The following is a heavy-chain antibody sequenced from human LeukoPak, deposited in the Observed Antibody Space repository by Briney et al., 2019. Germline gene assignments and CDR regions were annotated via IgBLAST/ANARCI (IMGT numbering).Heavy chain of an antibody. CDR2: ISYDGSNK. CDR3: ARESSSTGPGPTSHYFDIWV. V-gene: IGHV3-30-3*01. Sequence: GGSLRLSCAASGFTFSAYAMHWVRQAPGKGLEWVAVISYDGSNKYYADSVKGRFTISRDNSKNTLYLHMNSLRVEDTAVYYCARESSSTGPGPTSHYFDIWVWGPVTTVTVSS. J-gene: IGHJ6*02. CDR1: GFTFSAYA. D-gene: IGHD6-13*01.